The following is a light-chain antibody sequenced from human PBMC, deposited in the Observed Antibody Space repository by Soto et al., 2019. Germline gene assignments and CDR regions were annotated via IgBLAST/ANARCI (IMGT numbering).Light chain of an antibody. V-gene: IGLV1-47*01. CDR3: SAWDDSLSGPV. CDR2: RND. CDR1: SSNIGSNY. Sequence: QSVLTQPPSASGTPGQRVTIPGSGSSSNIGSNYVYWYRQLPGTAPNVLIYRNDERPSGVPDRFSGSKSGSSASLAISGLRSEDEADYYCSAWDDSLSGPVFGRGTKLTVL. J-gene: IGLJ3*02.